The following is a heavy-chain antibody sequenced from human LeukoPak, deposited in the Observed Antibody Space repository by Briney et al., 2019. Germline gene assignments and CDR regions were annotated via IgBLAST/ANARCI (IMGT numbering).Heavy chain of an antibody. CDR3: AKGQMTTILGFDS. CDR1: GFIFSNFA. J-gene: IGHJ4*02. Sequence: GGSLRLSCAASGFIFSNFAMSWVRQAPGRGLEWVAAVKTSADDTYYSDSVRGRFTISRDNSRSMVFLQMNSLRAEDSALYYCAKGQMTTILGFDSWGQGALVTVSS. V-gene: IGHV3-23*01. CDR2: VKTSADDT. D-gene: IGHD4-4*01.